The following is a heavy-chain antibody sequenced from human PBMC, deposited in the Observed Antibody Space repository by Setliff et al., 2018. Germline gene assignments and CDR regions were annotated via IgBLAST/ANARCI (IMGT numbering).Heavy chain of an antibody. Sequence: PSETLSLTCTVSGGSITSSSYYWGWIRHPPGKGLEWMGEINHSGSTNYNPSLKSRATISADTSKRQVSLNLNSVTAADTAVYYCMRQGAQMPSLSHLYGVDVWGQGTTVTVSS. CDR3: MRQGAQMPSLSHLYGVDV. CDR1: GGSITSSSYY. J-gene: IGHJ6*02. V-gene: IGHV4-39*01. D-gene: IGHD2-2*01. CDR2: INHSGST.